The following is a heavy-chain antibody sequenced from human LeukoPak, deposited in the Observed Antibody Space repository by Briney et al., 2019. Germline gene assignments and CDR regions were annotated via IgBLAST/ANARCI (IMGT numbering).Heavy chain of an antibody. D-gene: IGHD2-8*01. CDR1: GGSISSYY. J-gene: IGHJ4*02. V-gene: IGHV4-59*01. CDR3: ARANTGSPYFDY. CDR2: IYYSGST. Sequence: SETLSLTCTVSGGSISSYYWSWIRQPPGKGLEWIGYIYYSGSTNYNPSLKSRVTISVDTSKNQFPLKLSSVTAADTAVYYCARANTGSPYFDYWGQGTLVTVSS.